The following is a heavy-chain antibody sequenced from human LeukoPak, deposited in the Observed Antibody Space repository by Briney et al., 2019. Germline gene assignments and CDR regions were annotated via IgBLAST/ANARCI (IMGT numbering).Heavy chain of an antibody. CDR1: GFTFSNYE. D-gene: IGHD3-10*02. J-gene: IGHJ6*04. CDR3: AELGMIGGV. V-gene: IGHV3-48*03. Sequence: GGSLRLSCAASGFTFSNYEMIWVRQAPGKGLEWISYISSAATTIYYADSVRGRFTISRDSAKKSLDLQMNSLRAEDTAVYYCAELGMIGGVWGKGTTVTISS. CDR2: ISSAATTI.